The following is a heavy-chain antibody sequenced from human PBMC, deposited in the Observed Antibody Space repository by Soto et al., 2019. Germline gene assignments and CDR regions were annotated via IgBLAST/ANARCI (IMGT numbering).Heavy chain of an antibody. CDR3: ARDLAAAAY. Sequence: QVQLVQSGAEVKKPGASVKVSCKASGYIFTNYYIHWVRQAPGQGLEWMAIINPLPTSGSTNYAQKFQGRVTVTRDTSTSTVYLELSSLRSDVTAVYYCARDLAAAAYWCQGTLVTVSS. V-gene: IGHV1-46*01. CDR1: GYIFTNYY. CDR2: INPLPTSGST. D-gene: IGHD6-13*01. J-gene: IGHJ4*02.